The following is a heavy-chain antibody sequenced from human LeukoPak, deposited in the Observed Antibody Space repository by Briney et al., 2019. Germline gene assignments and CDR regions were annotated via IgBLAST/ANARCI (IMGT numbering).Heavy chain of an antibody. CDR2: ISSSGSTI. D-gene: IGHD2-15*01. CDR1: GFTFSDSY. Sequence: PGGSLRLSCAASGFTFSDSYMSWIRQAPGKGLEWVSYISSSGSTIKCADSVKGRFTISRDNAKNSLYLQMNSLRVEDTAVYYCAKAPVTTCRGAFCYPFDYWGLGTPVTVSS. CDR3: AKAPVTTCRGAFCYPFDY. J-gene: IGHJ4*02. V-gene: IGHV3-11*04.